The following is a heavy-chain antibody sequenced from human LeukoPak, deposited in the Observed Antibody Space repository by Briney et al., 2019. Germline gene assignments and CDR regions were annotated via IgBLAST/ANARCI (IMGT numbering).Heavy chain of an antibody. Sequence: GGSLRLSCAASQFTFSSFNMNWVRQAPGKGLEWLSYISSSSNTIYYADYVKGRFTVSRDNAKNSLYLHMNSLRDEDTAVYYCARRTMTHGDFDYWGQGTLVTVSS. CDR2: ISSSSNTI. D-gene: IGHD4-17*01. CDR3: ARRTMTHGDFDY. V-gene: IGHV3-48*02. J-gene: IGHJ4*02. CDR1: QFTFSSFN.